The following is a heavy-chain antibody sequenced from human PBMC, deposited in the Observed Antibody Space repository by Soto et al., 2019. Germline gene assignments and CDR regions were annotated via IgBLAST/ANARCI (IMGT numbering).Heavy chain of an antibody. V-gene: IGHV1-69*01. CDR1: GGTFSSYA. J-gene: IGHJ4*02. CDR2: IIPIFGTA. Sequence: QVQLVQSGAEVKKPGSSVKVSCKASGGTFSSYAISWVRQAPGQGLEWMGGIIPIFGTANYAQKFQGRVTMTADEYTSTAYMELSSLRSEDTAVYYCARGGSDYYDSSGSPTFAYWGQGTLVTVSS. CDR3: ARGGSDYYDSSGSPTFAY. D-gene: IGHD3-22*01.